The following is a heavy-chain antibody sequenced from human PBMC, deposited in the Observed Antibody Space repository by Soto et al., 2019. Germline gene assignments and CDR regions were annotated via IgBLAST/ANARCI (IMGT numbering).Heavy chain of an antibody. D-gene: IGHD6-13*01. CDR1: GDSISSGDYS. Sequence: QLQLQESGSGLVKSSQTLSLTCAVSGDSISSGDYSWSWIRQPPGKGLEWIGYIYLSGYTYYNPSLKSRVTISVDRPKNQFSLKLSSVTAADTAVYYCARAVSSNWYGSHFDYWGQGTLVTVSS. CDR2: IYLSGYT. V-gene: IGHV4-30-2*01. J-gene: IGHJ4*02. CDR3: ARAVSSNWYGSHFDY.